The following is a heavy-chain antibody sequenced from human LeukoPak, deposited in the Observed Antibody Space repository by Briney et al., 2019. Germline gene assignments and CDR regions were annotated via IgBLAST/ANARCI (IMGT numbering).Heavy chain of an antibody. D-gene: IGHD1-26*01. CDR1: RFTFTECA. J-gene: IGHJ4*02. CDR3: AKGGLLPAHVGPIDC. CDR2: GSGNST. Sequence: GGSLRLSCAASRFTFTECAMSWVRQAPGKGLEWVSSGSGNSTYYADSVKGRFTISRDNSKNTLYLQMNSLRAEDTAVYYCAKGGLLPAHVGPIDCWGQGTLVTVSS. V-gene: IGHV3-23*01.